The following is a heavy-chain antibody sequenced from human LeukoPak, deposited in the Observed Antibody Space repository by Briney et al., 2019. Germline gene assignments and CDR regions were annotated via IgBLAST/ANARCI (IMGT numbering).Heavy chain of an antibody. V-gene: IGHV4-59*01. CDR2: IFYSGRH. CDR1: GFTFSKFG. CDR3: ARVTDYYDSSGSSDAFDI. J-gene: IGHJ3*02. D-gene: IGHD3-22*01. Sequence: GTLSLSRSPSGFTFSKFGMSRVRPAPREGPGVDGYIFYSGRHIYNPSLKSRVTISVDTSKSQFSVKLSSVTAADPAVYYCARVTDYYDSSGSSDAFDIWGQETVLSVS.